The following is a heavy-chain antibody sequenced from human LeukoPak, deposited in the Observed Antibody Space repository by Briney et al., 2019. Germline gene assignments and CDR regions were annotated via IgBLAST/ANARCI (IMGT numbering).Heavy chain of an antibody. D-gene: IGHD6-6*01. CDR3: AKAIHSSSSGVVDY. V-gene: IGHV3-30*02. CDR1: GFIFGNYA. Sequence: GGSLGLSCAASGFIFGNYAMHWVRQAPGKGLEWVTFIRYDGSNKYYAESVKGRFTISRDNSKNTLYLQMNSLRAEDTAVYYCAKAIHSSSSGVVDYWGQGTLVTVSS. CDR2: IRYDGSNK. J-gene: IGHJ4*02.